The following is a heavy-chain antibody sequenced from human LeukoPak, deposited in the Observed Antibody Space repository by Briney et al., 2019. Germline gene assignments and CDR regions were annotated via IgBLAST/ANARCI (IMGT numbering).Heavy chain of an antibody. Sequence: ASVKVSCKASGYTFTGYYIHWVRHAPGQGLEWMGLIYPNNGATNYAQKFQGRVTVTRDTSISIVYMELRRLRSDDTAVYYCARDLKYQLLLGWFDPWGQGSLVTVSS. V-gene: IGHV1-2*06. CDR1: GYTFTGYY. D-gene: IGHD2-21*01. CDR2: IYPNNGAT. CDR3: ARDLKYQLLLGWFDP. J-gene: IGHJ5*02.